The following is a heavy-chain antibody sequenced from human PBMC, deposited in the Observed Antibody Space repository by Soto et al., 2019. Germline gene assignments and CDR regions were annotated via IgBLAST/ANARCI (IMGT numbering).Heavy chain of an antibody. CDR3: ARNPNYDILTRYNWFEP. CDR1: GFTFSDYY. Sequence: PGGSLRLSCAASGFTFSDYYMSWIRQAPGKGLEWVSYISSSSSYTNYADSVKGRFTISRDNAKNSLYLQMNSLRAEDTAVYYCARNPNYDILTRYNWFEPWGQGTLVTVSS. V-gene: IGHV3-11*06. CDR2: ISSSSSYT. D-gene: IGHD3-9*01. J-gene: IGHJ5*02.